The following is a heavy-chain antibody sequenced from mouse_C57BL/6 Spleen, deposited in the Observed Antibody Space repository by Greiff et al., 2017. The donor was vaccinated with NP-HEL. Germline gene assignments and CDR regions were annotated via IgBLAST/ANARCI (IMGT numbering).Heavy chain of an antibody. CDR1: GFSLTSYG. J-gene: IGHJ4*01. Sequence: VQLQQSGPGLVQPSQSLSITCTVSGFSLTSYGVHWVRQSPGKGLEWLGVIWSGGSTDYNAAFISRLSISKDNSKSQVFFKMKSLQVDDTAIYYCASHYYDYDYYAMDYWGQGTSVTVSS. CDR3: ASHYYDYDYYAMDY. V-gene: IGHV2-2*01. D-gene: IGHD2-4*01. CDR2: IWSGGST.